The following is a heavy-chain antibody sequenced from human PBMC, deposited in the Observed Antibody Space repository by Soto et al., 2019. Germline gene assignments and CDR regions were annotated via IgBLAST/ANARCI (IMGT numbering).Heavy chain of an antibody. J-gene: IGHJ4*02. D-gene: IGHD3-9*01. CDR2: ISAYNGNT. CDR1: GYTFTSYG. V-gene: IGHV1-18*01. CDR3: ARPGDYDILTGPYDY. Sequence: ASVKVSCKASGYTFTSYGISGVRQAPGQGLEWMGWISAYNGNTNYAQKLQGRVTMTTDTSTSTAYMELRSLRSDDTAVYYCARPGDYDILTGPYDYRGQRTLVTVSS.